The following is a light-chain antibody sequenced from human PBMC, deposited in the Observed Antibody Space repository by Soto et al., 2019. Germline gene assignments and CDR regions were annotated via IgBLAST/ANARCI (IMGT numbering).Light chain of an antibody. J-gene: IGKJ5*01. CDR3: QQYGSSPPVT. CDR2: DAS. V-gene: IGKV3D-20*01. Sequence: EIVLTQSPATLSLSPGERATLSCGASQSVTSSYLAWYQQKPGLAPRLLIYDASSRATGIPDRFSGNGSGTDFTLTISRLEPEDFAVYYCQQYGSSPPVTFGQGTRLEI. CDR1: QSVTSSY.